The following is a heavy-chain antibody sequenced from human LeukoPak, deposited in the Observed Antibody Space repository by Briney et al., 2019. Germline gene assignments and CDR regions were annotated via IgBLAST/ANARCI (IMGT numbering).Heavy chain of an antibody. CDR1: GYSFTSYW. CDR2: IYPGDSDT. V-gene: IGHV5-51*01. Sequence: GESLKISCKGSGYSFTSYWIGWVRQMPGKGLEWMGIIYPGDSDTRYSPSFQGQVTISADKSISTAYLQWSSLKASDTAMYYCARHAPLGYCSSTSCPVDYWGQGTLVTVSS. CDR3: ARHAPLGYCSSTSCPVDY. J-gene: IGHJ4*02. D-gene: IGHD2-2*01.